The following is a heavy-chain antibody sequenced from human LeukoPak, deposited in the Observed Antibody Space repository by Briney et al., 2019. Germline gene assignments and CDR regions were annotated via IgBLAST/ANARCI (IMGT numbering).Heavy chain of an antibody. CDR1: GGSISSSNW. CDR2: IYHSGST. Sequence: SETLSLTCAVSGGSISSSNWWSWVRQPPGKGLEWIEEIYHSGSTNYNPSLKSRVTISVDKSKNQFSLKLSSVTAADTAVYYCARGREYQLPEEYYFDYWGQGTLVTVSS. CDR3: ARGREYQLPEEYYFDY. J-gene: IGHJ4*02. D-gene: IGHD2-2*01. V-gene: IGHV4-4*02.